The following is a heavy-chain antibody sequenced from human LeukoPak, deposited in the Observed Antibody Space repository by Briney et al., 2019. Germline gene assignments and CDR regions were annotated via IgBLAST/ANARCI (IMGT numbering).Heavy chain of an antibody. D-gene: IGHD6-6*01. Sequence: PSETLSLTCSVSGGSVSNYYWSWIRQPPGKGLEWIGYVYYTGSTNYNPSLKSRVTMFEDKSKNQFSLRLYSVTVADTAVYYCARHFAYSSSSYFDYWGQGTLVSVSS. CDR2: VYYTGST. CDR1: GGSVSNYY. CDR3: ARHFAYSSSSYFDY. V-gene: IGHV4-59*08. J-gene: IGHJ4*02.